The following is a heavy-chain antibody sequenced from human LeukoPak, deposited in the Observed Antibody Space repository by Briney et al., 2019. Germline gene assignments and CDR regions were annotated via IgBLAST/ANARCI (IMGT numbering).Heavy chain of an antibody. J-gene: IGHJ4*02. CDR3: ARRTVPGGRTNGRNFDY. CDR2: VDYIGST. Sequence: PSETLSLTCTVSGGSFSVTSYYWAWIRQPPGKGLEWIGNVDYIGSTFYNPSLKSRVTISVDTSKNQFSLKLNSVTAADTAMYYCARRTVPGGRTNGRNFDYWGQGTLVTVSS. D-gene: IGHD2-15*01. V-gene: IGHV4-39*01. CDR1: GGSFSVTSYY.